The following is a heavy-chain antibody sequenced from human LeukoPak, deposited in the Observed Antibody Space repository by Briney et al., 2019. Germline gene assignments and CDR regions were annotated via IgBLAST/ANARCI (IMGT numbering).Heavy chain of an antibody. CDR1: GCSISSYY. CDR3: ARMYSSSWYRGYYYYYYMDV. V-gene: IGHV4-59*01. CDR2: IYYSGSN. J-gene: IGHJ6*03. D-gene: IGHD6-13*01. Sequence: AETLCLTCTVSGCSISSYYWSWIRQPPGKGLEWIGYIYYSGSNNYNPSLKSRVTISVDTSKNQFSLKLSSVTAADTAVYYCARMYSSSWYRGYYYYYYMDVWGKGTTVTISS.